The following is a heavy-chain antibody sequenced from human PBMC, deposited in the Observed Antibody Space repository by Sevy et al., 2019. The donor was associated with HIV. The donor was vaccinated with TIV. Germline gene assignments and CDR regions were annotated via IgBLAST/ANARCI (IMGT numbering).Heavy chain of an antibody. J-gene: IGHJ4*02. CDR3: GRPAGYYDSSGYSLIDN. CDR2: VYPGDSDT. V-gene: IGHV5-51*01. D-gene: IGHD3-22*01. Sequence: GESLKISCKGSGYSFTSYWVDWVRQMPGKGLEWMGSVYPGDSDTRYSPSFQGQVTISADKSINNAYLQWSSLKASDTAMYYCGRPAGYYDSSGYSLIDNWGQGTLVTVSS. CDR1: GYSFTSYW.